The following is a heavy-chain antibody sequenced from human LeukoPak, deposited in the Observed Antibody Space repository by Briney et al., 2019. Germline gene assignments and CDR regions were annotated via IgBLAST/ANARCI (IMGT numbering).Heavy chain of an antibody. V-gene: IGHV3-48*04. J-gene: IGHJ4*02. CDR2: IRGSSSAM. Sequence: GGSLRLSCAASGFSFSEYSMNWVRQAPGKGLEWVSNIRGSSSAMNYADSVKGRFTISRDNAKNSLFLEMSSLRAEDTAVYYCARDRDWSFDYWGQGTLVTVSS. CDR1: GFSFSEYS. D-gene: IGHD3-9*01. CDR3: ARDRDWSFDY.